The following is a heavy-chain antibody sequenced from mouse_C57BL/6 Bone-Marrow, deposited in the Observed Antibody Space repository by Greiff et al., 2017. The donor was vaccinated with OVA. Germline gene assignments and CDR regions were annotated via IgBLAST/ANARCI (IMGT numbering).Heavy chain of an antibody. Sequence: VQLQESGAELVKPGASVKISCKASGYAFSSYWMNWVKQRPGKGLEWIGQIYPGDGDTNYNGKFKGKATLTADKSSSTAYMQLSSLTSEDSAVYFCARRKTYGPYAMDYWGQGTSVTVSS. CDR3: ARRKTYGPYAMDY. CDR2: IYPGDGDT. J-gene: IGHJ4*01. V-gene: IGHV1-80*01. CDR1: GYAFSSYW. D-gene: IGHD5-1-1*01.